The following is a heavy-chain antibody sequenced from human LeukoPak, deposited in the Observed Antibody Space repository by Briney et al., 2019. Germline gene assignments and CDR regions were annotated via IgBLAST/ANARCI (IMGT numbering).Heavy chain of an antibody. CDR2: IRSKTYGGTT. CDR3: TRDYYGSSDY. V-gene: IGHV3-49*04. CDR1: GFTFGDYA. Sequence: GGSLRLSCTASGFTFGDYAMSRVRQAPGKGLEWVGFIRSKTYGGTTEYAASVKGRFTISRDDSRSIACLQMNSLKTEDTAVYYCTRDYYGSSDYWGQGTLVTVSS. D-gene: IGHD3-10*01. J-gene: IGHJ4*02.